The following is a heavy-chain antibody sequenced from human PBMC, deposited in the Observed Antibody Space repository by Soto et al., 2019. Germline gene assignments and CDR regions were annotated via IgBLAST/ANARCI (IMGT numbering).Heavy chain of an antibody. J-gene: IGHJ6*02. Sequence: QVQLVQSGAEVKKPGASVKVSCKASGYTFTSYAMHWVRQAPGQRLEWMGWINAGNGNTKYSQKFQGRVTITRDTSASTAYMELSSLRSEDTAVYYCARDRSTESGSLYYCGMDVWGQGTTVTVSS. CDR2: INAGNGNT. CDR3: ARDRSTESGSLYYCGMDV. D-gene: IGHD1-26*01. V-gene: IGHV1-3*01. CDR1: GYTFTSYA.